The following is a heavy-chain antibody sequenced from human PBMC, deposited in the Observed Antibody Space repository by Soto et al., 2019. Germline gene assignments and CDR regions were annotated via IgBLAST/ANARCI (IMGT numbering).Heavy chain of an antibody. Sequence: EVQLVESGGGLVQPGRSLRLSCAASGFTFDDYAMHWVRQVPGKGLEWVSGISWNSGSIGYADSVKGRFTISRDNAKNSLYLQMNSLRAEDTALYYCAKSGLAARPYYYYYYMDVWGKGTTVTVSS. CDR1: GFTFDDYA. D-gene: IGHD6-6*01. CDR2: ISWNSGSI. V-gene: IGHV3-9*01. CDR3: AKSGLAARPYYYYYYMDV. J-gene: IGHJ6*03.